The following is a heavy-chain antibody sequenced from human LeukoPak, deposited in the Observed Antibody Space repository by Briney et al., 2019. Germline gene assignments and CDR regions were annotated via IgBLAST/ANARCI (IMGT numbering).Heavy chain of an antibody. D-gene: IGHD6-19*01. CDR1: GFTFSSYS. J-gene: IGHJ4*02. V-gene: IGHV3-72*01. Sequence: GGSLRLSCAASGFTFSSYSMNWVRQAPGKGLEWVGRIRKRPNSYTTEYAASVQGRFAISRDDSKNSLYLQMNSLKTEDTAVYYCARVSTTVAGSDYLDYWGQGTQVTISS. CDR2: IRKRPNSYTT. CDR3: ARVSTTVAGSDYLDY.